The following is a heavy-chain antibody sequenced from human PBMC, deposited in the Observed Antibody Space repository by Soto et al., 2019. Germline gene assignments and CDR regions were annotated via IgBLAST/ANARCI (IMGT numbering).Heavy chain of an antibody. Sequence: PGGSLRLSCVVSGFTFEKYRMSWVRQAPGKGLEWVSYISSSGSTIYYADSVKGRFTISRDNAKNSLYLQMNSLRVEDTAVYYCARDSGYDYFDYWGQGTLVTVSS. V-gene: IGHV3-11*01. CDR3: ARDSGYDYFDY. CDR1: GFTFEKYR. D-gene: IGHD5-12*01. CDR2: ISSSGSTI. J-gene: IGHJ4*02.